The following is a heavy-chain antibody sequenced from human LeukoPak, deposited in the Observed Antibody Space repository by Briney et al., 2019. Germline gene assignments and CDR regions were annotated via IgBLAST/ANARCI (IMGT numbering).Heavy chain of an antibody. CDR2: IKSKTDGGTT. Sequence: GGSLRLSCAASGFTFSNAWMSWVRQAPGKGLEWVGRIKSKTDGGTTDYAAPVKGRFTISRDDSKNTLYLQMNSLKTEDTAVYYCTTEWVMDIVVVPAAPTFDYWGQGTLVTVSS. V-gene: IGHV3-15*01. J-gene: IGHJ4*02. CDR3: TTEWVMDIVVVPAAPTFDY. CDR1: GFTFSNAW. D-gene: IGHD2-2*03.